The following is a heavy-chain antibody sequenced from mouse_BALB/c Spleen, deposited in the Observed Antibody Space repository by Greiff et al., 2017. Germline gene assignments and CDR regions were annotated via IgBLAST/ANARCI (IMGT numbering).Heavy chain of an antibody. CDR3: ARDGYDPLYWYFDV. Sequence: EVQRVESGPGLVKPSQSLSLTCTVTGYSITSDYAWNWIRQFPGNKLEWMGYISYSGSTSYNPSLKSRISITRDTSKNQFFLQLNSVTTEDTATYYCARDGYDPLYWYFDVWVAGTTVTVSS. D-gene: IGHD2-2*01. CDR2: ISYSGST. J-gene: IGHJ1*01. V-gene: IGHV3-2*02. CDR1: GYSITSDYA.